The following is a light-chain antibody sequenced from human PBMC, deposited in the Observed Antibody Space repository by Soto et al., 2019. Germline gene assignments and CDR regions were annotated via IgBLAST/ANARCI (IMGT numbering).Light chain of an antibody. CDR2: DAS. CDR3: QQRSNWPPT. CDR1: QSVSSY. V-gene: IGKV3-11*01. J-gene: IGKJ1*01. Sequence: IVLTQSPGTLSLSPGERATLPCRASQSVSSYLAWYQQKPGQAPRLLIYDASNRATGIPARFSGSGSGTDFTLTISSLEPEDFAVYYCQQRSNWPPTFGQGTKVDIK.